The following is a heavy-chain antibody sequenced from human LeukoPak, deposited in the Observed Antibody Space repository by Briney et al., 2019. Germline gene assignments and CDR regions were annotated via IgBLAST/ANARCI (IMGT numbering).Heavy chain of an antibody. Sequence: PGGSLRLSCAVSGFTVSSNHMTWVRQAPGKGLEWVSVIYTSGSTYYADSVKGRFTISRDNSKNTLYLQMNSLRTEDTAMYYCAKDRADMTTVTTYYYYYGMDVWGQGTTVTVSS. CDR2: IYTSGST. CDR3: AKDRADMTTVTTYYYYYGMDV. CDR1: GFTVSSNH. D-gene: IGHD4-17*01. V-gene: IGHV3-53*01. J-gene: IGHJ6*02.